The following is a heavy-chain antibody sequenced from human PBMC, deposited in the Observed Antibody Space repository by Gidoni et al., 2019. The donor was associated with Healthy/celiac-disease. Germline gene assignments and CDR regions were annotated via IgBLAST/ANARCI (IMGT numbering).Heavy chain of an antibody. CDR3: ARAQYYDFWSGYPNYYYYGMDV. CDR1: GGTFSSYA. J-gene: IGHJ6*02. V-gene: IGHV1-69*04. CDR2: IIPILGIA. D-gene: IGHD3-3*01. Sequence: QVQLVQSGAEVKKPGSLVKVSCKASGGTFSSYAISWVRQAPGQGLEWMGRIIPILGIANYAQKFQGRVTITADKSTSTAYMELSSLRSEDTAVYYCARAQYYDFWSGYPNYYYYGMDVWGQGTTVTVSS.